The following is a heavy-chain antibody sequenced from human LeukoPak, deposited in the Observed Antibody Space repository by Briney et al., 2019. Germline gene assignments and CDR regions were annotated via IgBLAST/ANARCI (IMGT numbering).Heavy chain of an antibody. CDR3: ASRYCSGGSCYRHLFDY. CDR2: INHSGST. J-gene: IGHJ4*02. Sequence: SETLSLTCAVYGGSFSGYYWSWIRQPPGKGLEWIGEINHSGSTNYNPSLKSRVTISVDTSKNQLSLKLSSVTAADTAVYYCASRYCSGGSCYRHLFDYWGQGTLVTVSS. V-gene: IGHV4-34*01. D-gene: IGHD2-15*01. CDR1: GGSFSGYY.